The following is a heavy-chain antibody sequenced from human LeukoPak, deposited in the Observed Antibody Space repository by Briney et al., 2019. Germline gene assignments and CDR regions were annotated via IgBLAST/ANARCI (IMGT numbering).Heavy chain of an antibody. CDR3: ARDLDWILFDY. V-gene: IGHV3-74*03. J-gene: IGHJ4*02. CDR2: IRPEGTTT. Sequence: GGSLRLSCAPSGFTFSTYWMHWVSQAPGKGLVWVSRIRPEGTTTAYADSVKGRFTISRDNAKNTLFLQVNSLSAEDTAVYYCARDLDWILFDYWGQGTLVTVSS. D-gene: IGHD3-9*01. CDR1: GFTFSTYW.